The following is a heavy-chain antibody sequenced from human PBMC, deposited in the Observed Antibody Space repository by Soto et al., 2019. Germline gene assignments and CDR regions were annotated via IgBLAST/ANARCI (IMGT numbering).Heavy chain of an antibody. J-gene: IGHJ6*03. D-gene: IGHD2-2*01. CDR3: AREDCCSTSCWSGYYYMDV. V-gene: IGHV3-21*01. CDR1: GFTFSSYS. CDR2: ISSSSSYI. Sequence: EVQLVESGGGLVKPGGSLRLSCAASGFTFSSYSMNWVRQAPGKGLEWVSSISSSSSYIYYADSVKGRFTISRDNAKNSLYLQMNSLRAEDTAVYYCAREDCCSTSCWSGYYYMDVWGKGTTVTVSS.